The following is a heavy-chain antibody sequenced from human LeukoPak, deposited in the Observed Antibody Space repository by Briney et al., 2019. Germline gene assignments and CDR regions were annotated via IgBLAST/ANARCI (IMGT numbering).Heavy chain of an antibody. CDR2: IFYSGST. V-gene: IGHV4-39*01. CDR3: ARHTCSGGSCYYIDY. Sequence: SETLSLTCTVSGGSISSSSYNWGWIRQPPGKGLEWIGSIFYSGSTYYNPSLKSRVTISVDTSKNQFSLKLSSVTAADTSVYYCARHTCSGGSCYYIDYWGQGTLVTVSS. D-gene: IGHD2-15*01. CDR1: GGSISSSSYN. J-gene: IGHJ4*02.